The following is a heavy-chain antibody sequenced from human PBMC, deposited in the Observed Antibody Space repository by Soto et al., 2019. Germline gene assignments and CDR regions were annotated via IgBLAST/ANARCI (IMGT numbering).Heavy chain of an antibody. V-gene: IGHV3-33*01. CDR2: IWYDGSNK. D-gene: IGHD1-26*01. Sequence: QVQLVDPGGGVVQPGRSLRLSCAASGFPFISYGMHWVRQAPGKGLGWGAVIWYDGSNKYYADSVKGRFTISIDNSKNSPYLQMNSLRAEDAAVYYCERDGSGSYYDYWGQGTLVTRSS. J-gene: IGHJ4*02. CDR1: GFPFISYG. CDR3: ERDGSGSYYDY.